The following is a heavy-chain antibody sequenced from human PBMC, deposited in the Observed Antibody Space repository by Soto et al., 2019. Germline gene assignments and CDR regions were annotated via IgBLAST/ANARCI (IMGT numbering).Heavy chain of an antibody. V-gene: IGHV1-69*13. Sequence: SVKVSCKASGCTFSSYAISWVRQAPGQGLEWMGGIIPIFGTANYAQKFQGRVTITADESTSTAYMELSSLRSEDTAVYYCARPGIRGVPNSAYYGMDVWGQGTTVTVSS. CDR1: GCTFSSYA. CDR2: IIPIFGTA. D-gene: IGHD3-10*01. CDR3: ARPGIRGVPNSAYYGMDV. J-gene: IGHJ6*02.